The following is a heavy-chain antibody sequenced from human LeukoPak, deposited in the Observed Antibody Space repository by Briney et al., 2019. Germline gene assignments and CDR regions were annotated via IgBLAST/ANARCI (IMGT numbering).Heavy chain of an antibody. D-gene: IGHD1-7*01. CDR2: FCDTGDT. J-gene: IGHJ4*02. V-gene: IGHV4-59*08. Sequence: SETLSLTWTVACTSITRTYWSVSRKPAGGGLELGGYFCDTGDTNYNPSLKSRVTMSLDTSKNQFSLTLSSVTAADTAIYYCARRATSGNYQMLHFDSWGQGILVTVSS. CDR1: CTSITRTY. CDR3: ARRATSGNYQMLHFDS.